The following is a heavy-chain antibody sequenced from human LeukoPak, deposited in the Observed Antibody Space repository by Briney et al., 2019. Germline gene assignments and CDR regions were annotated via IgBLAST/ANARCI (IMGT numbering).Heavy chain of an antibody. Sequence: GGSLRLSCAASGFTFSSYAMSWVRQAPGKGLEWVSAISGCGGSTYYADSVKGRFTISRDNSKNTLYLQMNSLRAEDTAVYYCAKVVGIAAAGTPYYYYYGMDVWGKGTTVTVSS. CDR3: AKVVGIAAAGTPYYYYYGMDV. CDR2: ISGCGGST. V-gene: IGHV3-23*01. D-gene: IGHD6-13*01. CDR1: GFTFSSYA. J-gene: IGHJ6*04.